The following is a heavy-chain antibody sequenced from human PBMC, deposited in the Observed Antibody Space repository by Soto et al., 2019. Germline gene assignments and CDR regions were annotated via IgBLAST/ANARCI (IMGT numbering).Heavy chain of an antibody. D-gene: IGHD1-26*01. J-gene: IGHJ4*02. CDR1: GFTFKNYG. CDR3: ARELRSYSGAYSGH. Sequence: PVGSLRLSCVGSGFTFKNYGMHWVRQAPGKGLEWLAVVSYDGTKTMYTDSVKGRISISRDNARNTLFLQMDSLTAEDTALYYCARELRSYSGAYSGHWGQGTPVTVSS. V-gene: IGHV3-33*05. CDR2: VSYDGTKT.